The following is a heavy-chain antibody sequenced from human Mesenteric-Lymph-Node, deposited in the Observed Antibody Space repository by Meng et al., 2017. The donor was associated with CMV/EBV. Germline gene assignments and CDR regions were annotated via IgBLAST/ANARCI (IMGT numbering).Heavy chain of an antibody. Sequence: VSCKASGGNFRSYAISWVRQAPGQGLEWRGEIVPVFGTANYAQKYQGRVTVTADESTSTVYMELSSLRSEDTAVYYCARDAGYGELDWGQGTLVTVSS. CDR1: GGNFRSYA. V-gene: IGHV1-69*01. CDR2: IVPVFGTA. J-gene: IGHJ4*02. D-gene: IGHD3-10*01. CDR3: ARDAGYGELD.